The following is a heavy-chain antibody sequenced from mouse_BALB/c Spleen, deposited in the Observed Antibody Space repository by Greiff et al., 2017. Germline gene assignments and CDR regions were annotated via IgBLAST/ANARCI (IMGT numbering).Heavy chain of an antibody. CDR1: GYAFTNYL. Sequence: SGAELVRPGTSVKVSCKASGYAFTNYLIEWVKQRPGQGLEWIGVINPGSGGTNYNEKFKGKATLTADKSSSTAYMQLSSLTSDDSAVYFCARSGGYFGGFAYWGQGTLVTVSA. D-gene: IGHD2-3*01. CDR2: INPGSGGT. CDR3: ARSGGYFGGFAY. J-gene: IGHJ3*01. V-gene: IGHV1-54*01.